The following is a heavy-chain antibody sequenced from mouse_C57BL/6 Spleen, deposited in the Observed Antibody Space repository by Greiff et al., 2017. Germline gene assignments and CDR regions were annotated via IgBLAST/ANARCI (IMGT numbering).Heavy chain of an antibody. D-gene: IGHD2-2*01. V-gene: IGHV1-76*01. J-gene: IGHJ2*01. CDR1: GYTFTDYY. CDR2: IYPGSGNT. Sequence: VKLMESGAELVRPGASVKLSCKASGYTFTDYYINWVKQRPGQGLEWIARIYPGSGNTYYNEKFKGQATLTAEKSSSTAYMQLSSLTSEDSAVYFCAREGDGVKTFFDYWGQGTTLTVSS. CDR3: AREGDGVKTFFDY.